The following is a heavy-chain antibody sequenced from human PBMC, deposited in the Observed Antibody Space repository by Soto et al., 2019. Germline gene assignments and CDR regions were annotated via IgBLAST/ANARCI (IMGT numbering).Heavy chain of an antibody. CDR3: AREVWNYGGDAFDI. D-gene: IGHD1-7*01. V-gene: IGHV4-34*01. Sequence: PETLSLTCAVYGGSFSGYYWSWIRQPPGKGLEWIGEINHSGSTNYNPSLKSRVTISVDTSKNQFSLKLSSVTAADTAVYYCAREVWNYGGDAFDIWGQGTMVTVSS. J-gene: IGHJ3*02. CDR1: GGSFSGYY. CDR2: INHSGST.